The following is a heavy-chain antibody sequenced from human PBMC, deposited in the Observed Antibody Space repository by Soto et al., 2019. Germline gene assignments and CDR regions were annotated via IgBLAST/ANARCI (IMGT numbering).Heavy chain of an antibody. V-gene: IGHV3-23*01. J-gene: IGHJ6*02. CDR1: GFTFSSYA. D-gene: IGHD6-19*01. Sequence: GGSLRLSCAASGFTFSSYAMSWVRQAPGKGLERVSAISGSGGSTYYADSVKGRFTISRDNSKNTLYLQMNSLRAEDTAVYYCAKAGXWLAQHRYYYYYYGMDVWGQGTTVTVSS. CDR3: AKAGXWLAQHRYYYYYYGMDV. CDR2: ISGSGGST.